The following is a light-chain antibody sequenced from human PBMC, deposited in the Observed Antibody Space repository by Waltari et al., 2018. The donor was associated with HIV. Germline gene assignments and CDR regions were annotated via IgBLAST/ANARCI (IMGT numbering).Light chain of an antibody. CDR2: RNN. CDR1: SSNVGSNY. CDR3: AVWDDTLSGHLV. V-gene: IGLV1-47*01. J-gene: IGLJ2*01. Sequence: QSVLTQPPSASGTPGQRVTISCSGSSSNVGSNYVHLSQQLPGTAPKLLIYRNNQRPSGVPDRFSGSKSGTSASLAISGLRSEDEADYYCAVWDDTLSGHLVFGGGTKLTVL.